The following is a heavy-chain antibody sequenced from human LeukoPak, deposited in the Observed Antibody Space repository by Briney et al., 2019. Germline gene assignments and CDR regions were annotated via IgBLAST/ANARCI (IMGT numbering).Heavy chain of an antibody. J-gene: IGHJ4*02. Sequence: PGGSLRLSCAASGFTFSSYGMHWVRQAPGKGLEWVAVIWYDGSNKYYADSVKGRFTISRDNSKNTLYLQMNSLRAEDTAVYYCAKDPYGGKNGFDYWAREPWSPSPQ. CDR3: AKDPYGGKNGFDY. CDR1: GFTFSSYG. D-gene: IGHD4-23*01. V-gene: IGHV3-33*06. CDR2: IWYDGSNK.